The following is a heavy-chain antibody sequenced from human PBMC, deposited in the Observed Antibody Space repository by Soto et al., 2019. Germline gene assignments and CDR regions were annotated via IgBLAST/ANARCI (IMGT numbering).Heavy chain of an antibody. D-gene: IGHD6-13*01. Sequence: ASVKVSCKASGYNFTQYGLHWVRLAPGQGLEWMGIINPGGGSTNYAQKFQGRVTITRDTSTSTAYMELSSLRSEDTAIYYCTRGGGQQVPPNYFDSWGQGTPVTVSS. CDR1: GYNFTQYG. CDR3: TRGGGQQVPPNYFDS. J-gene: IGHJ4*02. CDR2: INPGGGST. V-gene: IGHV1-46*01.